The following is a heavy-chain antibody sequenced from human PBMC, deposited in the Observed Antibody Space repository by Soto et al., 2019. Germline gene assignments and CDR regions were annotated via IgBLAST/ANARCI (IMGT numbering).Heavy chain of an antibody. CDR1: GGSIDSSNW. V-gene: IGHV4-4*02. Sequence: QVQLQESGPGRVKPSGTLSLTCAVSGGSIDSSNWWSWVRQPPGKGLEWIGEIYHTGNTNYKPSLKSRVTISVDKSKNQYSLKLNSVTAADTAVYYCARDPSRGLPDYWGQGTLVTVSS. D-gene: IGHD3-10*01. CDR2: IYHTGNT. J-gene: IGHJ4*02. CDR3: ARDPSRGLPDY.